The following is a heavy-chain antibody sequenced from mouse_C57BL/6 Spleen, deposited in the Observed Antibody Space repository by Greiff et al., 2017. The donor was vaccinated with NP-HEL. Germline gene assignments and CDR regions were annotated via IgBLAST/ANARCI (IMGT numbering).Heavy chain of an antibody. Sequence: VQLQQSGAELVKPGASVKLSCKASGYTFTSYWMHWVKQRPGQGLEWIGKIHPNSGSTNYNEKFKSKVTLTVDKSSSTAYIQLIILTSEDSAVYYCASSIQLSSFDYWGQGTTVTVSA. CDR2: IHPNSGST. J-gene: IGHJ3*01. D-gene: IGHD2-3*01. CDR3: ASSIQLSSFDY. V-gene: IGHV1-64*01. CDR1: GYTFTSYW.